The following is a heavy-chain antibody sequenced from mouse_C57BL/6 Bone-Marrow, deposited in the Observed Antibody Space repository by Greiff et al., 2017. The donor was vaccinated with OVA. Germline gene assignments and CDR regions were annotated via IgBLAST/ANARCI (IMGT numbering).Heavy chain of an antibody. J-gene: IGHJ3*01. CDR2: IYPGSGST. Sequence: QVQLQQPGAELVKPGASVKMSCKASGYTFTSYWITWVKQRPGQGLEWIGDIYPGSGSTNYNEKFKSKATLTVDTSSSTAYMQLSSLTSEDSAVYYCARRGLLWKAWFAYWGQGTLVTVSA. CDR3: ARRGLLWKAWFAY. V-gene: IGHV1-55*01. CDR1: GYTFTSYW. D-gene: IGHD1-1*02.